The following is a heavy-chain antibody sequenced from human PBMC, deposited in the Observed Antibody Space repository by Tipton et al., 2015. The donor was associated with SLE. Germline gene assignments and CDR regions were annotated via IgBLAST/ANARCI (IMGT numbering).Heavy chain of an antibody. CDR1: GDSISNDNW. CDR3: AAMYGDARTNWVDP. Sequence: GLVKPSGTLSLTCDVFGDSISNDNWWTWVRQPPGKGLEWIGEIYQSGSTNYNPSLKSRVTISVHTSKNQFSLDLSSVTAADTAVYFCAAMYGDARTNWVDPWGQGTLVTVSS. V-gene: IGHV4-4*02. J-gene: IGHJ5*02. D-gene: IGHD4-17*01. CDR2: IYQSGST.